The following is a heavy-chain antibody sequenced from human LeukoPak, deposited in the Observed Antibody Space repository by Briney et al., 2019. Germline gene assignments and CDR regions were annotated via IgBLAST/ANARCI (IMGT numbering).Heavy chain of an antibody. Sequence: GGSLRLSCAASGFTFSGYAMNWVRQAPGKGLEWVSTICDSGGSTYYTDSVKGRFTISRDNSKNTLYLQMSSLRAEDTAVYYCAKGRGLHCGVDCCSDCWGQGTLVTVSS. CDR3: AKGRGLHCGVDCCSDC. J-gene: IGHJ4*02. D-gene: IGHD2-21*02. CDR1: GFTFSGYA. V-gene: IGHV3-23*01. CDR2: ICDSGGST.